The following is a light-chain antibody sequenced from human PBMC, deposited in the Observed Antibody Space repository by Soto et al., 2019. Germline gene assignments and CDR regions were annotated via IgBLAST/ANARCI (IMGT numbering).Light chain of an antibody. Sequence: EIVLTQSPGTLSLSPGERATLSCRANQSVSSSYLAWYQQKPGQSPRLLIYGASSRATGIPDRFSGSGSGTDFTLIISRLEPEDFAVYYCQQYGSSPRTFGQGTKVDIK. CDR2: GAS. CDR3: QQYGSSPRT. J-gene: IGKJ1*01. V-gene: IGKV3-20*01. CDR1: QSVSSSY.